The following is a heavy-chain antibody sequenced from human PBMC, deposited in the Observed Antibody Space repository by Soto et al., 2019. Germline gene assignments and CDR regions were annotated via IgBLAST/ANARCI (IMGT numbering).Heavy chain of an antibody. Sequence: SVKVSCKASGGTFSSYAISWVRQAPGQGLEWMGGIIPIFGTANYAQKFQGRVTITADESTSTAYMELSCLGSEDTAVYYCARDKSPAAIGYSFDPWGQGTLVTVSS. CDR2: IIPIFGTA. J-gene: IGHJ5*02. CDR1: GGTFSSYA. CDR3: ARDKSPAAIGYSFDP. V-gene: IGHV1-69*13. D-gene: IGHD2-2*01.